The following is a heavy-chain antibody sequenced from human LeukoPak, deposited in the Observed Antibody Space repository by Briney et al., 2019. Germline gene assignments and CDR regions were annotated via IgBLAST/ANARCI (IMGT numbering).Heavy chain of an antibody. CDR2: IWYDGSNK. CDR1: GVTFKSYG. CDR3: ARVSGYSGTWYVDY. V-gene: IGHV3-33*01. D-gene: IGHD6-13*01. Sequence: PGRSLRLSCVASGVTFKSYGMHWVRQAPGKGLEWVAIIWYDGSNKYYADFVKGRFTTSRDNSKNTLYLQMNSLRADDTAVYYCARVSGYSGTWYVDYWGQGTLVTVSS. J-gene: IGHJ4*02.